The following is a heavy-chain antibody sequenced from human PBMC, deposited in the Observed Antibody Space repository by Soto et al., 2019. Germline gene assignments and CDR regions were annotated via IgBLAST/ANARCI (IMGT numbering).Heavy chain of an antibody. Sequence: SETLSLTCAVSGGSVRSNNWWFWVRQPPGKGLEWIGEIHHRESTNLNPSLKSRVTISVDRSKNEFSLKVKSVTAADTAVYYCGCRVEDISYDYYGMDVWGQGTTVT. CDR2: IHHREST. CDR3: GCRVEDISYDYYGMDV. CDR1: GGSVRSNNW. D-gene: IGHD2-15*01. V-gene: IGHV4-4*02. J-gene: IGHJ6*02.